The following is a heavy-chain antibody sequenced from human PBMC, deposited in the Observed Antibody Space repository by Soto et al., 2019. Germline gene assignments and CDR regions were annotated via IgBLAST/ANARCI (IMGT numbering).Heavy chain of an antibody. V-gene: IGHV3-23*01. D-gene: IGHD2-2*01. CDR3: AKQPYCSSTSCYLPFDY. CDR1: GFTFSSYA. Sequence: EVQLLESGGGLVQPGGSLRLSCAASGFTFSSYAMSWVRLAPGKGLEWVSAISGSGGSTYYADSVKGRFTISRDNSKNTLYLQMNSLRAEDTAVYYCAKQPYCSSTSCYLPFDYWGQGTLVTVSS. J-gene: IGHJ4*02. CDR2: ISGSGGST.